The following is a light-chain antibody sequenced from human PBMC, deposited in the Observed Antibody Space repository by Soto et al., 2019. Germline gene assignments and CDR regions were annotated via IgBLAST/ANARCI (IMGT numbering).Light chain of an antibody. CDR2: GVS. CDR1: SSDVGAYNF. V-gene: IGLV2-14*01. J-gene: IGLJ1*01. Sequence: QSVLTQPASVSGSPGQSIAISCTGTSSDVGAYNFVSWYQQHPGKAPKLMIYGVSNRPSGVSSRFSGSKSGNTASLTISGLQPGDEADYYCSSFRSGSTLFGTGTKVTVL. CDR3: SSFRSGSTL.